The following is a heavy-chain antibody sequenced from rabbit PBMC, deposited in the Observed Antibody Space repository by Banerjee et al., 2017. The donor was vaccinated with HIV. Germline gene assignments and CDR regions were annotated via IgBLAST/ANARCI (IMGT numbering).Heavy chain of an antibody. D-gene: IGHD4-1*01. Sequence: QSLEESGGDLVKPGASLTLTCTASGFSFSSNDWICWVRQAPGKGLEWIACIDPGSSGTTYYANWAKGRFTISKTSSTTVTLQMTSLTAADTATYFCAREEWLGFGFNLWGPGTLVTVS. CDR2: IDPGSSGTT. CDR3: AREEWLGFGFNL. CDR1: GFSFSSNDW. J-gene: IGHJ4*01. V-gene: IGHV1S40*01.